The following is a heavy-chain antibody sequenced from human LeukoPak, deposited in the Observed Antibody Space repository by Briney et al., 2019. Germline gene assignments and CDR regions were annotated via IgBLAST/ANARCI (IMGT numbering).Heavy chain of an antibody. CDR3: AKTDSAEGTFEI. CDR2: IYPGDDDT. V-gene: IGHV5-51*01. J-gene: IGHJ3*02. CDR1: GYVFGFYW. Sequence: GDSLKISCQASGYVFGFYWIAWVRQLPGKGLEWIGIIYPGDDDTRYGPSMQGQVIISADTSINTAYLHLNSLKASDTAIYYCAKTDSAEGTFEIWGQGTMVTVSS. D-gene: IGHD1-14*01.